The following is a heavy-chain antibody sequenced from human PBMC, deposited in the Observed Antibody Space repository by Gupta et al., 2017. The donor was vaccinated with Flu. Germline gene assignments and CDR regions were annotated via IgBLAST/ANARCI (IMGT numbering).Heavy chain of an antibody. V-gene: IGHV3-7*01. Sequence: ASGFSFSSYWMGGVRQVAGKGLGSVANIEKSWNQKNYRDSVKGRFTISRDNAASSLSLHITSLRAEDTAVYYGARTGKNGWNIDDGGKGTMVTVSS. CDR1: GFSFSSYW. D-gene: IGHD1-1*01. CDR2: IEKSWNQK. CDR3: ARTGKNGWNIDD. J-gene: IGHJ4*02.